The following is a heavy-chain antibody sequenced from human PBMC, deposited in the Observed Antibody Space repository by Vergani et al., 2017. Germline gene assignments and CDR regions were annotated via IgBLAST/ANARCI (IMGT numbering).Heavy chain of an antibody. V-gene: IGHV1-69-2*01. Sequence: VQLVQSGAEVKKPGASVKVSCKVSGYTFTDYYMHWVQQAPGKGLEWMGLVDPEDGETIYAQKFQGRVTITADKSTSTAYMELSSLRSEDTAVYYCARERLDCSGGSCYLGHFDYWGQGTLVTVSS. J-gene: IGHJ4*02. CDR1: GYTFTDYY. CDR3: ARERLDCSGGSCYLGHFDY. CDR2: VDPEDGET. D-gene: IGHD2-15*01.